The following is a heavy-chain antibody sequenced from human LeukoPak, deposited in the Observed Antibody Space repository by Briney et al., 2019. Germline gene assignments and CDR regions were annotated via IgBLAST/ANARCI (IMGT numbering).Heavy chain of an antibody. CDR1: GFTFSSYA. Sequence: GGSLRLSCAASGFTFSSYAMSWVRQAPGKGLEWVSAISGSGGSTYYADSVKGRFTISRDSSKNTLYLQMNSLRVEDTAVYSCAKTGTGYFRDWFDPWGQGTLVTVSS. V-gene: IGHV3-23*01. J-gene: IGHJ5*02. D-gene: IGHD3/OR15-3a*01. CDR2: ISGSGGST. CDR3: AKTGTGYFRDWFDP.